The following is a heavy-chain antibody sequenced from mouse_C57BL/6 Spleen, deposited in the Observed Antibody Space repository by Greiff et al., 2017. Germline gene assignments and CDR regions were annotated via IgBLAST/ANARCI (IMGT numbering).Heavy chain of an antibody. J-gene: IGHJ4*01. V-gene: IGHV2-9-1*01. D-gene: IGHD2-3*01. CDR1: GFSLTSYA. CDR2: IWTGGGT. CDR3: ARDGYYGGYAMDY. Sequence: VKLQESGPGLVAPSQSLSITCTVSGFSLTSYAISWVRQPPGKGLEWLGVIWTGGGTNYNSALKSRLSISKDNSKSQVFLKMNSLQTDDTARDYCARDGYYGGYAMDYWGQGTSVTVSS.